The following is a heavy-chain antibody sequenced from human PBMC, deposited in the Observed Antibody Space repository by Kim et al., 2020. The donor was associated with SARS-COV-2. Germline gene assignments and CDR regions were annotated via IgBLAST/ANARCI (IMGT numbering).Heavy chain of an antibody. Sequence: SQTRSLTCDISGDSVSSNSAAWHWIRQSPSRGLEWLGRTYYRSKWYTDYALSVKGRITINPDTSKNQFSLQLTSVTPEDTAVYYCARDRQRAGTGVDYWGQGTLVTVYS. D-gene: IGHD6-19*01. CDR2: TYYRSKWYT. V-gene: IGHV6-1*01. CDR3: ARDRQRAGTGVDY. CDR1: GDSVSSNSAA. J-gene: IGHJ4*01.